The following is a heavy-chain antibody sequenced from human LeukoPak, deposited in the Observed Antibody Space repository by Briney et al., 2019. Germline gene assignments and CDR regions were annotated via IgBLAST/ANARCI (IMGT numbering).Heavy chain of an antibody. CDR2: IYYSGST. CDR3: ASLVVTPDSLGYFDY. CDR1: GGSISSSNYY. Sequence: SETLSLTCTVSGGSISSSNYYWGWIRQPPGKGLEWIGSIYYSGSTYYNPSLKSRVTISVDTSKNQFSLKLSSVTAADTAVYYCASLVVTPDSLGYFDYWGQGTLVTVSS. V-gene: IGHV4-39*07. J-gene: IGHJ4*02. D-gene: IGHD4-23*01.